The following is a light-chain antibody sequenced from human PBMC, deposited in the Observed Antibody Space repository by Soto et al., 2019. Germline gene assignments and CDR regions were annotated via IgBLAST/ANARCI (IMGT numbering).Light chain of an antibody. J-gene: IGLJ2*01. CDR3: QSYDSSLSGVL. CDR1: SSNIGAGHD. Sequence: QSVLTQPPSVSGAPGQRVTISCTGSSSNIGAGHDVHWYQHLPGTAPKLLIYDNNNRPSGVPDRFSGSKSGTSASLAITGLQAEDEADYYCQSYDSSLSGVLFGGGTKLTVL. V-gene: IGLV1-40*01. CDR2: DNN.